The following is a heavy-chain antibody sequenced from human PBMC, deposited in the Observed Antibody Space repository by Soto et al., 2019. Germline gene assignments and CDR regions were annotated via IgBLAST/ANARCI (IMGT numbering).Heavy chain of an antibody. Sequence: QVQLVQSGAEVKKPGSSVKVSCKASGGTFSSYTISWVRQAPGQGLEWLGRIIPILGIANYAQKFQGRVTITADKSTSTGYMELSSLRAEDTAVYYWARANSGWYWKSNYYNGMDVWCQGTTVTVS. V-gene: IGHV1-69*02. CDR2: IIPILGIA. J-gene: IGHJ6*02. CDR1: GGTFSSYT. CDR3: ARANSGWYWKSNYYNGMDV. D-gene: IGHD6-19*01.